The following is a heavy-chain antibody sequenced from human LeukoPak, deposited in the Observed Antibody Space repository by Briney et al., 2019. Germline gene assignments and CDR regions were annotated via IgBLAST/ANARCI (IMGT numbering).Heavy chain of an antibody. CDR1: GGSISSYY. J-gene: IGHJ3*02. CDR2: IYYSGST. Sequence: KPSETLSLTCTVSGGSISSYYWSWIRQPPGKGLEWIGYIYYSGSTNYNPSLKSRVTISVDTSKNQFSLKLSSVTAADTAVYYCARVAARYYDFWSGYYAVHPPDASDIWGQGTMVTVSS. CDR3: ARVAARYYDFWSGYYAVHPPDASDI. D-gene: IGHD3-3*01. V-gene: IGHV4-59*01.